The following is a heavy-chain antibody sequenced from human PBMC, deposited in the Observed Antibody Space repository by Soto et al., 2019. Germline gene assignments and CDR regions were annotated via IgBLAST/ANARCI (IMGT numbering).Heavy chain of an antibody. V-gene: IGHV1-18*01. CDR3: ARVLSIAAPHWFDP. CDR2: ISAYNGNT. CDR1: GYTFTSHG. J-gene: IGHJ5*02. D-gene: IGHD6-6*01. Sequence: ASVKVSCKASGYTFTSHGISWVRQAPGQGLEWMGWISAYNGNTNYAQKLQGRVTMTTDTSTSTAYMELRSLRSDDTAVYYCARVLSIAAPHWFDPWGQGTLVTVSS.